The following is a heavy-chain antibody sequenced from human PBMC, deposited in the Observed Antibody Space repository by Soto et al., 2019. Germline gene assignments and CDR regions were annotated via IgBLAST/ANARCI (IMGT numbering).Heavy chain of an antibody. J-gene: IGHJ5*02. D-gene: IGHD6-13*01. V-gene: IGHV3-9*01. CDR2: ITWNGGTI. CDR3: SKGGSAALIAPSGRDNWFDP. CDR1: GFAFDDYV. Sequence: GGSLRLSCAASGFAFDDYVMHWVRQPPGRGLEWVSGITWNGGTIRYVDSVKGRFTSSRDNAANSLYLQMNSLRPEDTAVYYCSKGGSAALIAPSGRDNWFDPWGQGTQVTVSS.